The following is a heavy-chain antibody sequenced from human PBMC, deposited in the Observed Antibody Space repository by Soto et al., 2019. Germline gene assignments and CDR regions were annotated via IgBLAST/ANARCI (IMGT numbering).Heavy chain of an antibody. CDR3: AKDVVEVSSSLYESRAWAVAGLDY. Sequence: EVQLLESGGGLVQPGGSLRLSCAASGFTFSSYAMSWVRQAPGKGLEWVSAISGSGGSTYYADSVKGRFTISRDNSKNTLYLQINSLRAEDTAVYYCAKDVVEVSSSLYESRAWAVAGLDYWGQGTLATVSS. D-gene: IGHD6-13*01. CDR2: ISGSGGST. J-gene: IGHJ4*02. V-gene: IGHV3-23*01. CDR1: GFTFSSYA.